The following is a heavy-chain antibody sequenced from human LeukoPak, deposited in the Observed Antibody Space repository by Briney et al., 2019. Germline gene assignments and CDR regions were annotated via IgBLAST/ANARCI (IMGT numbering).Heavy chain of an antibody. Sequence: GGSLRLSCAASGFTFSSYWMSWVRQAPGKGLEWVANIKQDGSEKYYVDSVKGRFTISRDNSKNTLYLQMNSLRAEDTAIYYCAKSGLNRFDYWGQGALVTVSS. CDR3: AKSGLNRFDY. D-gene: IGHD2-15*01. V-gene: IGHV3-7*03. CDR1: GFTFSSYW. CDR2: IKQDGSEK. J-gene: IGHJ4*02.